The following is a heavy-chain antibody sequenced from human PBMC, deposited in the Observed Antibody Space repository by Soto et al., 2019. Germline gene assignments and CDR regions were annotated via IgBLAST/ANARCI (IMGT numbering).Heavy chain of an antibody. V-gene: IGHV1-69*06. CDR1: GGTFSSYA. D-gene: IGHD3-10*01. Sequence: QVQLVQSGAEVKKPGSSVKVSCKASGGTFSSYAISWVRQAPGQGLEWMGGIIPIFGTANYAQKFQGRVTITADKSTSTAYMELSSLRSEDTAVYYCARTAMVRGVIPFYYYDGMDVWGQGTTVTVSS. CDR2: IIPIFGTA. J-gene: IGHJ6*02. CDR3: ARTAMVRGVIPFYYYDGMDV.